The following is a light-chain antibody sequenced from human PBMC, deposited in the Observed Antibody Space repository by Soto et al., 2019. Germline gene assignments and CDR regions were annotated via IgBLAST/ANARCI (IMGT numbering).Light chain of an antibody. CDR1: QSVDSTF. Sequence: EIVLTQSPGSLSLSPGERATLSCRASQSVDSTFFAWYQKKPGQAPRLLIYGASKRATGVPDRFSGSGSGTDFTLTISRLEPEDFAVYSCQQYMSSVTFGQGTKVDI. V-gene: IGKV3-20*01. CDR2: GAS. CDR3: QQYMSSVT. J-gene: IGKJ1*01.